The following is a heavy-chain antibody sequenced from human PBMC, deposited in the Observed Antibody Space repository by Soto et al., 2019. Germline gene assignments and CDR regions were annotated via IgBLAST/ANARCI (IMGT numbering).Heavy chain of an antibody. CDR2: IKEDGSEK. CDR3: ARLGSSWPYDFDY. V-gene: IGHV3-7*01. D-gene: IGHD6-13*01. Sequence: EVQLVESGGGLVQPGGSLRLSCAASGFTFSSYWMSWVRQAPGKGLEWVANIKEDGSEKYYVDSVKGRFTISRDNDKNSMYLQMNSLRAEDTAVYYCARLGSSWPYDFDYWGQGALVTVSS. CDR1: GFTFSSYW. J-gene: IGHJ4*02.